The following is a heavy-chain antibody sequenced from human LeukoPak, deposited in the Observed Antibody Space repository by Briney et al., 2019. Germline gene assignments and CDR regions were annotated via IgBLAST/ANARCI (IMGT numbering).Heavy chain of an antibody. Sequence: GRSLRLSCAASGFTFSNSWMNWVRHAPGKGLVWVSLIKSDGSTTTYADSVKGRFTISRDNAKNTLYPQMNSLRAEDTAVYYCARGHSGNFYDWGQGTLVTVSS. CDR1: GFTFSNSW. CDR2: IKSDGSTT. D-gene: IGHD1-26*01. V-gene: IGHV3-74*01. CDR3: ARGHSGNFYD. J-gene: IGHJ4*02.